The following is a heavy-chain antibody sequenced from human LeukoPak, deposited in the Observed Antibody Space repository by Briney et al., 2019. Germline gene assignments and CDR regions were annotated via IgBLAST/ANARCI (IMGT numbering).Heavy chain of an antibody. CDR2: VYYSGST. Sequence: SQTLSLTCTVTGGSISSGGYYWNWIRQHPGKGLEWIGYVYYSGSTYYNPSLKSRITMSVDTSKNQFSLKMDSVTAADTAVYYCARAGAFDIWGQGTMVTVSS. V-gene: IGHV4-31*03. CDR1: GGSISSGGYY. CDR3: ARAGAFDI. J-gene: IGHJ3*02.